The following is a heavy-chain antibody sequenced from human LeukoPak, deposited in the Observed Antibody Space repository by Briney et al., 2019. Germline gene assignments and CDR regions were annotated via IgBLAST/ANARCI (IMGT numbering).Heavy chain of an antibody. Sequence: GGSLRLSCAASGFTFSSYAMSWVRQAPGKGLEWVSAISGSGGSTYYADSVKGRFTISRDNSKNTLYLQMNSLRAEDTAVYYCAKLGKGYTYYDFWGGYYIDYWGQGTLVTVSS. CDR3: AKLGKGYTYYDFWGGYYIDY. CDR2: ISGSGGST. D-gene: IGHD3-3*01. J-gene: IGHJ4*02. CDR1: GFTFSSYA. V-gene: IGHV3-23*01.